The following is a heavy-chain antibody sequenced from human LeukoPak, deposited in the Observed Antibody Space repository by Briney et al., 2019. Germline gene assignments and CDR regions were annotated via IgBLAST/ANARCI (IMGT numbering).Heavy chain of an antibody. CDR2: ISFDATKE. CDR1: GFTFSNYA. V-gene: IGHV3-30*01. CDR3: ARFKVGTNTTQKNASDI. D-gene: IGHD1-1*01. Sequence: HPGGSLRLSCAASGFTFSNYAMHWVRQAPGKGLEWVAVISFDATKEYFGKSVKGRFTISRDNSKATLYLQMHRLRIEDTALYFCARFKVGTNTTQKNASDIWGRGTEVAVSS. J-gene: IGHJ3*02.